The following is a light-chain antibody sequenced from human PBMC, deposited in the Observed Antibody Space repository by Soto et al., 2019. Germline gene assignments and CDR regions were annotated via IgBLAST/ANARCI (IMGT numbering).Light chain of an antibody. V-gene: IGLV2-14*01. J-gene: IGLJ2*01. CDR3: SSYTSSSLVV. Sequence: QSVLTQPASVSGSPGQSITNSCTGTSSDVGGYNYVSWYQQHPGKAPKLMIYDVSNRPSGVSNRFSGSKSGNTASLTISGLQAEDEADYYCSSYTSSSLVVFGGGTKVTVL. CDR2: DVS. CDR1: SSDVGGYNY.